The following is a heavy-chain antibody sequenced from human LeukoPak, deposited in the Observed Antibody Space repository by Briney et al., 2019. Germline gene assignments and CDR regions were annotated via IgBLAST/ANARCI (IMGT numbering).Heavy chain of an antibody. Sequence: SGGSLRLSYAASGFTFSSYGMNWVRQAPGKGLEWVSYISSSSSIIYYADSVKGRFTISRDNAKNSLYLQMNSLRAEDTAVYYCARDPSGSYYVDYWGQGTLVTVSS. D-gene: IGHD1-26*01. CDR1: GFTFSSYG. CDR3: ARDPSGSYYVDY. J-gene: IGHJ4*02. V-gene: IGHV3-48*01. CDR2: ISSSSSII.